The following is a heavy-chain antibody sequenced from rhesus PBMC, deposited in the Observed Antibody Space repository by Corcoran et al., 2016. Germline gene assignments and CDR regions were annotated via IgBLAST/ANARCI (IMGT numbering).Heavy chain of an antibody. Sequence: QVQLQESGPGLVKPSETLSLTCALSGGSITGPNWNWIRHPPGQGLEWSGYIGGSSGRTDYNSSLKTRVTISTDTSKIQFSLNLISVTAADTAVYSCARAAPGFDHAFDVWGQGLRVTVSS. D-gene: IGHD2-15*01. CDR2: IGGSSGRT. V-gene: IGHV4S5*01. CDR1: GGSITGPN. J-gene: IGHJ3*01. CDR3: ARAAPGFDHAFDV.